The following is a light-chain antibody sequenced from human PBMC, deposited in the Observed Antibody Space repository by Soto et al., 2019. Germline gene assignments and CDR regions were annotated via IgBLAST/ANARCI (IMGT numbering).Light chain of an antibody. CDR2: DAS. V-gene: IGKV3D-20*02. CDR3: QQRISWLWT. J-gene: IGKJ1*01. CDR1: QSVSSSY. Sequence: EIVLTQSPGTMSLSPGEGATLSCRASQSVSSSYLAWYQQKPGQAPRLLIYDASNRANGIPARFTGSGSGTDFTLTISSLEPEDCAVDVGQQRISWLWTVGQGTKVDIK.